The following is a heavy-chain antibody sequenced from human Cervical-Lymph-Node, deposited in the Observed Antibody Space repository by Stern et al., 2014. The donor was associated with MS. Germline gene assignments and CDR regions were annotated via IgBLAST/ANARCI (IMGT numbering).Heavy chain of an antibody. CDR2: IYPADSDT. Sequence: EMQLVESGAEVKKPGESLKISCRTSGYTFSNFWIGWVRQMPGKGLEWMGVIYPADSDTTYSPSFQGQVTISDDESISTAYLQWRSLKASDTAMYYCVRRRDSAGYDTFDLWGQGTMLIVSS. J-gene: IGHJ3*01. D-gene: IGHD3-22*01. V-gene: IGHV5-51*01. CDR3: VRRRDSAGYDTFDL. CDR1: GYTFSNFW.